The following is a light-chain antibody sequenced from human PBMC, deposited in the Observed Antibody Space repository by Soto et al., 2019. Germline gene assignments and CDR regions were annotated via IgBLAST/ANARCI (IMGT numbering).Light chain of an antibody. CDR2: GAS. J-gene: IGKJ1*01. V-gene: IGKV3-20*01. Sequence: EIVLTQSPGTLSLSPGERATLSCRASQTVSSSYLAWYQQKPGQAPRLLFYGASTRATGIPDRFSGSGSGTDSTLTISRLEPEDFAVYYCQQYGSSPPTFGQGTKVEIK. CDR1: QTVSSSY. CDR3: QQYGSSPPT.